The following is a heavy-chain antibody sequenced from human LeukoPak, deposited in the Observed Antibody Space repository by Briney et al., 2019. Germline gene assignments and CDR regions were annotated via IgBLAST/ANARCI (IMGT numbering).Heavy chain of an antibody. D-gene: IGHD1-1*01. V-gene: IGHV4-38-2*02. Sequence: PSETLSLTCAVPGNSINSGYYWGWIRPPPGKGLEWIGIVYHSGSIYYNPSLKSRVTISVDTSKNQFSLKLSSVTAADTAVYYCARDGKYWGQGTLVTVSS. CDR2: VYHSGSI. CDR1: GNSINSGYY. CDR3: ARDGKY. J-gene: IGHJ4*02.